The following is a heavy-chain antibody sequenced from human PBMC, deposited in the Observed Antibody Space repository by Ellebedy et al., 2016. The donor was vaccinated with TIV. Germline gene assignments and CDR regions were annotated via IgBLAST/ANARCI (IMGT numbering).Heavy chain of an antibody. CDR3: ARDRGGSYSPVDY. CDR1: GFTFSDYY. J-gene: IGHJ4*02. Sequence: GGSLRLXCAASGFTFSDYYMSWIRQAPGKGLEWVSYISSSGSTIYYADSVKGRFTISRDNAKNSQYLQMNSLRAEDTAVYYCARDRGGSYSPVDYWGQGTLVTVSS. CDR2: ISSSGSTI. V-gene: IGHV3-11*01. D-gene: IGHD1-26*01.